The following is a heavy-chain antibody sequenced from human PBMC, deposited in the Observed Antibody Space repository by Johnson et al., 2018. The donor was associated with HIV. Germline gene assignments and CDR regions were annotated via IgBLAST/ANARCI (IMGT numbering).Heavy chain of an antibody. CDR1: GFRFSDYY. D-gene: IGHD3-22*01. V-gene: IGHV3-11*04. J-gene: IGHJ3*02. Sequence: QVQLVESGGGLVKPGGSLRLSCAASGFRFSDYYMTWIRQAPGEGLEWISYISDSGTTIYYADSVKGRFTISWDNAKNSVYLQMNSLRAEDTAVYYCARDSHYYDSSGPISHNGAFDIWGQGTMVIVSS. CDR2: ISDSGTTI. CDR3: ARDSHYYDSSGPISHNGAFDI.